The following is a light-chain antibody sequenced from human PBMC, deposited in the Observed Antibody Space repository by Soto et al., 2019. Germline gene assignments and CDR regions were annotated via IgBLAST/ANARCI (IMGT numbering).Light chain of an antibody. J-gene: IGKJ5*01. Sequence: IVLTQAPATLSLSPGERPTLSCRASQSVTTFLVWYQQRPCQAPRLLIHDASHRAAGIPARFSGSGFGTDFTLTISSLEPQDAAVYYCQQRSNWPTITFGQGARRAI. CDR3: QQRSNWPTIT. CDR1: QSVTTF. CDR2: DAS. V-gene: IGKV3-11*01.